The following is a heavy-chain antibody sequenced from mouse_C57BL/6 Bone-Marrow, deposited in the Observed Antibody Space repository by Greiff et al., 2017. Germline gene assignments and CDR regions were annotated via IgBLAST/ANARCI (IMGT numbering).Heavy chain of an antibody. CDR1: GYAFSSSW. CDR3: ARPSTIPYYAMDY. V-gene: IGHV1-82*01. J-gene: IGHJ4*01. Sequence: QVQLQQSGPELVKPGASVKISCKASGYAFSSSWMNWVKQRPGKGLEWIGRIYPGDGDTNYNGKFKGKATLTADKSTSTAYMQLSSLTSEDSAVYFCARPSTIPYYAMDYWGQGTSVTVSS. D-gene: IGHD2-1*01. CDR2: IYPGDGDT.